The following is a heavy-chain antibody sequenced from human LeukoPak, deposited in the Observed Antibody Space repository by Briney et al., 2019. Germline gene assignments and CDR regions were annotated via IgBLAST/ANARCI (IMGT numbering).Heavy chain of an antibody. V-gene: IGHV3-64D*09. CDR2: ISNKGGST. CDR3: VKSGTWADFDS. CDR1: GFTFSSYG. Sequence: HPGGSLRLSCAASGFTFSSYGMHWVRQAPGKGLEYVSGISNKGGSTYYADSVKGRFTISRDNSKNTLHLQMSSLRADDTAVYYCVKSGTWADFDSWGQGTLVTVSS. D-gene: IGHD1-26*01. J-gene: IGHJ4*02.